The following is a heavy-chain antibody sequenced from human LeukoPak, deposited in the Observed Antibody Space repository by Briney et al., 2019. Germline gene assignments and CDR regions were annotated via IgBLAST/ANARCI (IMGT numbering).Heavy chain of an antibody. V-gene: IGHV4-38-2*01. J-gene: IGHJ3*01. CDR2: IYHSGST. D-gene: IGHD3-22*01. CDR3: ANSWYYLDSSGLPKSDAFDR. Sequence: SETLSLTXAVSGGSISSGAYWGWVRQPPGKGLEWIRTIYHSGSTYYNPSLNSRVTISIDTSKNQFSLKLTYVTAADTAVYYCANSWYYLDSSGLPKSDAFDRWGQGTLVTVSS. CDR1: GGSISSGAY.